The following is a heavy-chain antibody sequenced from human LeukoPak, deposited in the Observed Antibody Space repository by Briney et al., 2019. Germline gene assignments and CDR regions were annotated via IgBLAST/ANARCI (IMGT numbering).Heavy chain of an antibody. J-gene: IGHJ4*02. CDR1: GGSISSSNW. CDR3: AREEATARDFDY. CDR2: IYHSGST. D-gene: IGHD5-12*01. V-gene: IGHV4-4*02. Sequence: SETLSLTCAVSGGSISSSNWWSWVRRPPGKGLEWIGEIYHSGSTNYNPSLKSRVTISVDKSKNQFSLKLSSVTAADTAVYYCAREEATARDFDYWGQGTLVTVSS.